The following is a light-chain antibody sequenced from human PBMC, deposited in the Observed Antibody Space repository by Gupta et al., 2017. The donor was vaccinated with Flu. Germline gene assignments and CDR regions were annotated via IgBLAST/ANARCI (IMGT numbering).Light chain of an antibody. J-gene: IGLJ2*01. Sequence: QSALTQPASVSGSPGQSITISCTGTSSDIGSYNYVSWYQQHPGQAPKLLIYGVTNRPSGVSNRFYASQSGDNESLTISGLQAEDEADDDCSSYISSSTLVFGGGTKMTVL. CDR2: GVT. V-gene: IGLV2-14*01. CDR1: SSDIGSYNY. CDR3: SSYISSSTLV.